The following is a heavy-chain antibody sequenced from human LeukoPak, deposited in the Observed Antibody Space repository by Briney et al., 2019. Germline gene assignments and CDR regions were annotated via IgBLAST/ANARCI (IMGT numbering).Heavy chain of an antibody. CDR3: ARTSHYVDIAATIPYGICYFDY. CDR2: INTYNGKK. CDR1: GYTLSNYG. D-gene: IGHD5-12*01. J-gene: IGHJ4*02. V-gene: IGHV1-18*01. Sequence: ASVQASCKASGYTLSNYGMSWVRQAPGQGLEWVAWINTYNGKKKYAQKLQGRVTVTTDTSTSTAYMELRSLRSDDTAVYYCARTSHYVDIAATIPYGICYFDYWGQGTLVTVSS.